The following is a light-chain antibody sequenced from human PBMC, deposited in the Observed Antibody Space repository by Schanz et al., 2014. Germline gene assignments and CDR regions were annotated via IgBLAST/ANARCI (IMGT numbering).Light chain of an antibody. CDR3: QQYSTYPHT. V-gene: IGKV1-5*01. J-gene: IGKJ2*01. CDR1: QSITHL. CDR2: DAS. Sequence: DIRMTQSPSTLSASVGDRVTITCRARQSITHLLAWYQQKPGRAPKLLIYDASTLERGVPSRFSGSGSGTEFTLTITSLQPDDFATYYCQQYSTYPHTFGQGTKLEIK.